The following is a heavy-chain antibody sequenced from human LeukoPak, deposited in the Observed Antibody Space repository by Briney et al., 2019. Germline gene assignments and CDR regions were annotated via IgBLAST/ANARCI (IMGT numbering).Heavy chain of an antibody. Sequence: PGGSLRLSCAASGFTFGSYGMHWVRQAPGKGLEWVAVISYDGSNKYYADSVKGRFTISRDNSKNTLYLQMNSLRAEDTAVYYCAKDTTRWAGIAVAGQDYWGQGTLVTVSS. D-gene: IGHD6-19*01. CDR1: GFTFGSYG. V-gene: IGHV3-30*18. CDR3: AKDTTRWAGIAVAGQDY. CDR2: ISYDGSNK. J-gene: IGHJ4*02.